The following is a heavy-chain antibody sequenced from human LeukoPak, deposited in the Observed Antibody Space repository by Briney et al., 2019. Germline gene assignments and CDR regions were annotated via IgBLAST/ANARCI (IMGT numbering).Heavy chain of an antibody. J-gene: IGHJ3*02. D-gene: IGHD2-15*01. CDR3: AREYCSGGSCYNDAFDI. CDR2: ISISSSYI. Sequence: GGSLRLSCAASGFTFSSYGMSWVRQAPGKGLEWVSSISISSSYIYYADSLKGRFTISRDNAKNSLYLQMNSLRAEDTAVYYCAREYCSGGSCYNDAFDIWGQGTMVTVSS. CDR1: GFTFSSYG. V-gene: IGHV3-21*01.